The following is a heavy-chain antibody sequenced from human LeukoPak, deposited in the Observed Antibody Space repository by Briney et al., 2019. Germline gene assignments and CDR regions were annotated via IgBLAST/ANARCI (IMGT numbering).Heavy chain of an antibody. CDR2: ISTNWDST. CDR3: ARSPLSGSYTTAFDI. J-gene: IGHJ3*02. V-gene: IGHV3-64*01. CDR1: GFTFSSYA. Sequence: GGSLRLSCAASGFTFSSYAMHWVRQAPGKGLEYVSAISTNWDSTYYANSVKGRFTISRDNSKNTLYLQMGSLRAEDMAVYYCARSPLSGSYTTAFDIWGQGTMVTVSS. D-gene: IGHD1-26*01.